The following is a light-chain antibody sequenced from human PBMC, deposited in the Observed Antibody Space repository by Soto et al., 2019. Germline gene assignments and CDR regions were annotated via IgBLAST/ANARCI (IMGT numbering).Light chain of an antibody. V-gene: IGKV3-20*01. J-gene: IGKJ3*01. CDR1: QHVCIND. CDR3: QQYGASPFT. CDR2: GVS. Sequence: VVLTQSPATLSLSPGERATLSCRASQHVCINDLAWYQQKPGRTPTLLIFGVSTRATDIPDRFSGTGSGTDFSLTINGVEPEDSAVYYCQQYGASPFTFGPGTRVEI.